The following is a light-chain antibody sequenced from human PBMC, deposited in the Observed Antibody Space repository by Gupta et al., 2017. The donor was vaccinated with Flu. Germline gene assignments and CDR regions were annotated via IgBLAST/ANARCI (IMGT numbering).Light chain of an antibody. J-gene: IGKJ5*01. CDR3: QQYYSTPIT. Sequence: DIVMNQSPDSLAVSLGERATINCKSSQSVLYSSNNKNYLAWYQQKPGQPPKLLIYWASARESGVPDRFSGSGSGTDFTLTISSLQAEDVAVYYCQQYYSTPITFGQGTRLENK. CDR1: QSVLYSSNNKNY. V-gene: IGKV4-1*01. CDR2: WAS.